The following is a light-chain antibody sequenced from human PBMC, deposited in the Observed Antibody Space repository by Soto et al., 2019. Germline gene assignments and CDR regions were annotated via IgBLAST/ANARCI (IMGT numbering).Light chain of an antibody. J-gene: IGLJ1*01. V-gene: IGLV1-44*01. CDR3: AAWDDSLNGLYV. Sequence: SVLTQPHSASGTHGQRVTISCSGSSSNIGINTVNWYQQVPGTAPKLLIYTDNQRPSGVPDRFSGSKSGTSASLAISGLQSEDEADYYCAAWDDSLNGLYVFGTGTKVTVL. CDR2: TDN. CDR1: SSNIGINT.